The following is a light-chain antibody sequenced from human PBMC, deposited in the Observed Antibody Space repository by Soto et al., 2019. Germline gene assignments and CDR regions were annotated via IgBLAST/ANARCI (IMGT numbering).Light chain of an antibody. V-gene: IGKV3-20*01. J-gene: IGKJ1*01. CDR2: AIT. Sequence: VCTQSPDTLTLSPGSIATSACNTTKSLGGSYLGWYQQKPGEAPRLLIFAITNRATGIPDRFSGSGSGTDCTLTISRLEPEDFAVYYCQLYGDFPWTFGQGTKVDIK. CDR1: KSLGGSY. CDR3: QLYGDFPWT.